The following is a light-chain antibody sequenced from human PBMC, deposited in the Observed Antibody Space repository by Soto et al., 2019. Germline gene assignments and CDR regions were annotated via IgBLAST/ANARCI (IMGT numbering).Light chain of an antibody. CDR2: DAS. V-gene: IGKV3-20*01. J-gene: IGKJ4*01. Sequence: EIVMTQSPGTLSLSPGERATLSCRASQTVRNNYLAWYQQKPGQAPRLLIYDASSRATGIPDRFSGGGSGTDFTLTISRLEHEDFAVYYCQQFSSYPLTFGGGTKV. CDR3: QQFSSYPLT. CDR1: QTVRNNY.